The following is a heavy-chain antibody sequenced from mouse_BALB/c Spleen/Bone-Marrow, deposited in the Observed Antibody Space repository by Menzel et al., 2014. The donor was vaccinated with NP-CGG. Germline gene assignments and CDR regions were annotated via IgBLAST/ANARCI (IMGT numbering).Heavy chain of an antibody. D-gene: IGHD2-1*01. V-gene: IGHV1S22*01. Sequence: LVRPGASVKLSCKASGYTFTSYWMHCVKQRHGQGLEWIGNIYPGSGSTNYDEKFKSKGTLTVDTSSSTAYMHLSSLTSEDSAVYYCTRGDGNYWYFDVWGAGTTVTVSS. CDR3: TRGDGNYWYFDV. J-gene: IGHJ1*01. CDR1: GYTFTSYW. CDR2: IYPGSGST.